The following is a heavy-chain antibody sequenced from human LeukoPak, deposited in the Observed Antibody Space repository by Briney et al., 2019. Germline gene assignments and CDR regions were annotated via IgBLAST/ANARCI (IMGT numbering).Heavy chain of an antibody. V-gene: IGHV3-23*01. CDR1: GLTVSSYG. CDR3: AKYTSGTSYRGLDQ. CDR2: IIGSAVNT. D-gene: IGHD3-10*01. Sequence: GGSLRLSCADSGLTVSSYGMSWVRQAPGKGLEWVSTIIGSAVNTYYADSVKGRFTISRDDSKNTVYLQMNSLRAEDTAVYSCAKYTSGTSYRGLDQWGQGTLVTVSS. J-gene: IGHJ4*02.